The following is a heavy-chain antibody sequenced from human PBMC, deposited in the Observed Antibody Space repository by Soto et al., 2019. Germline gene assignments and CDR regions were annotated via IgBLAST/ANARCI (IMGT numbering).Heavy chain of an antibody. V-gene: IGHV4-39*01. CDR1: GGSISSPSYN. CDR3: TTVASGHFDS. D-gene: IGHD2-15*01. Sequence: QLQESGPGLLKPSETLSLTCTVSGGSISSPSYNWGWVRQPPGKGPEWIGTIFYSGSTHYNPSPRSRVDMSVDTSRSQVSLTLTSVTAADTAVYYCTTVASGHFDSWGQGAQVTVSS. CDR2: IFYSGST. J-gene: IGHJ4*02.